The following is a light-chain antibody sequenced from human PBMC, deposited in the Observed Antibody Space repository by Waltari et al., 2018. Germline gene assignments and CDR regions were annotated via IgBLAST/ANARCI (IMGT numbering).Light chain of an antibody. CDR3: LQHNNYPYT. V-gene: IGKV1-17*03. Sequence: DIQMTQSPSAMFASIGDRVTITCRASQGIDNSLAWFQQKPGKAPKRLIFAASTLQTGVPSRFSGSRSGTEFTLTISSLQPEDFATYYYLQHNNYPYTFGQGTKLEIK. CDR2: AAS. J-gene: IGKJ2*01. CDR1: QGIDNS.